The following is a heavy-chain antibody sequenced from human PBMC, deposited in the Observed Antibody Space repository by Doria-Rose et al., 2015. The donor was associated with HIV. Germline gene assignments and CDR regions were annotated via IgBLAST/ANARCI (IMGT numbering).Heavy chain of an antibody. Sequence: VQLVESGGGVVQPGRSLRLSCAASGFTFSSFAMHWVRQAPGKGLEWVAFISYDGSNKYYPDSVKGRFTISRDNSKNTLYLQMNSLRTEDTAVYYCARDRGYFSSDDTFDIWGQGTMVTVSS. V-gene: IGHV3-30*04. CDR1: GFTFSSFA. CDR3: ARDRGYFSSDDTFDI. CDR2: ISYDGSNK. J-gene: IGHJ3*02. D-gene: IGHD6-25*01.